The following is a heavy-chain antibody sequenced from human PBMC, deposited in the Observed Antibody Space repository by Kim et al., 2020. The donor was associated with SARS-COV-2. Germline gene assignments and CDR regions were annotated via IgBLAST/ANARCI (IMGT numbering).Heavy chain of an antibody. CDR3: AREDLDYGGNYY. J-gene: IGHJ4*02. CDR1: GGSFSGYY. CDR2: INHSGST. V-gene: IGHV4-34*01. D-gene: IGHD4-17*01. Sequence: SETLSLTCAVYGGSFSGYYWSWIRQPPGKGLEWIGEINHSGSTNYNPSLKSRVTISVDTSKNQFSLKLSSVTAADTAVYYCAREDLDYGGNYYWGQGTLVTVSS.